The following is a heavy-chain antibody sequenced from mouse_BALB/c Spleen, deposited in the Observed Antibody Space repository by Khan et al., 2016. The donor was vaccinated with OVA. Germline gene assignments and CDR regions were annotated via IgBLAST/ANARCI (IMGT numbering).Heavy chain of an antibody. V-gene: IGHV5-6-3*01. CDR1: GFTFSSYG. CDR3: ARMARTID. Sequence: EVELVESGGGLVQPGGSLKLSCAASGFTFSSYGMSWVRQTPDKRLELVATINSNGGSTYYPASVKGRFTISRDNAKNTLYLQMSSLKSEDTAMYYCARMARTIDWGQGTTLTDSS. J-gene: IGHJ2*01. CDR2: INSNGGST.